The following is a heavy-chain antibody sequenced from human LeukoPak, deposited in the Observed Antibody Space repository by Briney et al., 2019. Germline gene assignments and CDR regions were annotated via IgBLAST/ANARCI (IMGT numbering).Heavy chain of an antibody. V-gene: IGHV3-23*01. J-gene: IGHJ4*02. D-gene: IGHD6-19*01. Sequence: PGGSLRLSCVGSGFTSIAYALTWARQAPGKGLEWVSGISGGGVTTYYADSVKGRFTISRDNSKNTLYLQMNSLRAEDTAVYYCARDPPHSSGWYVLSYWGQGTLVTVSS. CDR3: ARDPPHSSGWYVLSY. CDR2: ISGGGVTT. CDR1: GFTSIAYA.